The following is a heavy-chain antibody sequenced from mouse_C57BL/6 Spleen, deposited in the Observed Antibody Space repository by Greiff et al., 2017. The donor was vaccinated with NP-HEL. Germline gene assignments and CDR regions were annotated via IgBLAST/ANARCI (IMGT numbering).Heavy chain of an antibody. D-gene: IGHD1-1*01. V-gene: IGHV1-80*01. CDR2: IYPGDGDT. CDR1: GYAFSSYW. CDR3: ARTGGYYGSSPWFAY. J-gene: IGHJ3*01. Sequence: QVQLQQSGAELVKPGASVKISCKASGYAFSSYWMNWVKQRPGKGLEWIGQIYPGDGDTNYNGKFKGKATLTADKSSSTAYMQLSSLTSEDSAVYFCARTGGYYGSSPWFAYWGQGTLVTVSA.